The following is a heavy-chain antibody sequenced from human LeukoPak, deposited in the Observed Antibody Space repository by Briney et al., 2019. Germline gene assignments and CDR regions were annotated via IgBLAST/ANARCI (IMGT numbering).Heavy chain of an antibody. CDR1: GDSVSSNRAA. V-gene: IGHV6-1*01. D-gene: IGHD3-3*01. J-gene: IGHJ5*02. CDR3: ARQGFRRFDP. CDR2: TYYTSKWYN. Sequence: SQTLSLTCAISGDSVSSNRAAWSWFRQSPSRGLEWLGRTYYTSKWYNDYAVSVKSRITVNPGTSKNQFSLQLNSVTPEDTAVYYCARQGFRRFDPWGQGTLVTVSS.